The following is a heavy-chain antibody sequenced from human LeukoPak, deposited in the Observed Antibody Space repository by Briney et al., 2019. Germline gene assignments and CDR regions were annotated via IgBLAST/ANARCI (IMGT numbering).Heavy chain of an antibody. V-gene: IGHV3-48*03. CDR2: IVSGGSVI. Sequence: GGSLRLSCVPSGLIFKTYHMKWARHAPGEGLEWLSGIVSGGSVIFFVVVVMGRFTISRDGAMTSVFLPMSSPTVDDTAVYYGAKKRLADLGGDASFGGPPFASWGQGTLVIVSS. CDR1: GLIFKTYH. CDR3: AKKRLADLGGDASFGGPPFAS. D-gene: IGHD3-16*01. J-gene: IGHJ4*02.